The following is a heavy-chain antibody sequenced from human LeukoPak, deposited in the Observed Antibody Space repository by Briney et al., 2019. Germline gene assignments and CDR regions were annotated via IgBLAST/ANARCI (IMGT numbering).Heavy chain of an antibody. V-gene: IGHV4-4*07. CDR3: ARGREYSSSSGYYFDY. Sequence: GSLRLSCAASGFTFSSYAMSWIRQPAGKGLEWIGRIYTSGSTNYNPSLKSRVTMSVDTSKNQFSLKLSSVTAADTAVYYCARGREYSSSSGYYFDYWGQGTLVTVSS. J-gene: IGHJ4*02. CDR1: GFTFSSYA. D-gene: IGHD6-6*01. CDR2: IYTSGST.